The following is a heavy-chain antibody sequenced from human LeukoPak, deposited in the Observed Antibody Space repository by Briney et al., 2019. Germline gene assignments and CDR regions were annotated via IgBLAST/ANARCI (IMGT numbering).Heavy chain of an antibody. D-gene: IGHD3-10*01. J-gene: IGHJ4*02. Sequence: PGGSLRLSCAASGFTFSSYAMSWVRQAPGKGLKWVSAISGSGGSTYYADSAKGRFTISRDNSKNTLYLQMNCLRAEDTAVYYCAKGRYYYGSGSRYYFDYWGQGTLVTVSS. CDR1: GFTFSSYA. CDR2: ISGSGGST. CDR3: AKGRYYYGSGSRYYFDY. V-gene: IGHV3-23*01.